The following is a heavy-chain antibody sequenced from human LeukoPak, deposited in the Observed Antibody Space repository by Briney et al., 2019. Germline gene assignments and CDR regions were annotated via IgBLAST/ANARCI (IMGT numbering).Heavy chain of an antibody. Sequence: GASVKVSCKASGYSFTGYYIYWVRQAPGQGLEWMGWINTNTGNPTYAQGFTGRFVFSLDTSVTTAYLQISSLKAEDTAVYYCARAEVYCSGSTCYLYWGQGTLVTVSS. CDR3: ARAEVYCSGSTCYLY. J-gene: IGHJ4*02. V-gene: IGHV7-4-1*02. CDR1: GYSFTGYY. D-gene: IGHD2-15*01. CDR2: INTNTGNP.